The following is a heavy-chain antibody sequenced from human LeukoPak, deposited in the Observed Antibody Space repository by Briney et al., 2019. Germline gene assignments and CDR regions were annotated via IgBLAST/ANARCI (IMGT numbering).Heavy chain of an antibody. CDR3: ARASLGYYGSGSMYGMDV. V-gene: IGHV4-30-4*01. CDR1: GGSISSGDYY. Sequence: SQTLSLTCTVSGGSISSGDYYWSWIRQPPGKGLEWIGYIYYSGSTYYNPSLKSRVAISVDTSKNQFSLKLSSVTAADTAVYYCARASLGYYGSGSMYGMDVWGQGTTVTVSS. J-gene: IGHJ6*02. CDR2: IYYSGST. D-gene: IGHD3-10*01.